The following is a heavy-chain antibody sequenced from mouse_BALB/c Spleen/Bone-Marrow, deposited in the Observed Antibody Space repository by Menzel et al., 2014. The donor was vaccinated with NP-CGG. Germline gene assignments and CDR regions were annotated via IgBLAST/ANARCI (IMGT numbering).Heavy chain of an antibody. D-gene: IGHD2-14*01. CDR1: GFNIKDTY. CDR2: IDPAIFT. CDR3: ASYRYGWYFDV. Sequence: EVQLQQSGAELVKPGASVTLSCTASGFNIKDTYLHWVKPRPEQGLDWIGRIDPAIFTKYDPKFQGKATITADTSSNTAYLHLSSLTSEDTAVYYCASYRYGWYFDVWGAGTTVTVSS. J-gene: IGHJ1*01. V-gene: IGHV14-3*02.